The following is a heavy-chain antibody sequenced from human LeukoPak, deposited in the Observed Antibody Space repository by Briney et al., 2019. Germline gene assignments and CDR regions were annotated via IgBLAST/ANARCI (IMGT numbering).Heavy chain of an antibody. CDR2: ISGSGGST. CDR3: ARDPAIAVAGKGYLQH. Sequence: PGGSLRLSCVASGSTFSTYAMSWVRQAPGKGLEWVSAISGSGGSTHYAESVKGRFTISRDNSKNTLYLQMNSLRAEDTAVYYCARDPAIAVAGKGYLQHWGQGTLVTVSS. V-gene: IGHV3-23*01. J-gene: IGHJ1*01. CDR1: GSTFSTYA. D-gene: IGHD6-19*01.